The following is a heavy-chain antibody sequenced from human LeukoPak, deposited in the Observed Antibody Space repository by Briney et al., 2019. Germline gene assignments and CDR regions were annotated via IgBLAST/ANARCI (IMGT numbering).Heavy chain of an antibody. D-gene: IGHD6-19*01. V-gene: IGHV4-34*01. J-gene: IGHJ4*02. CDR3: ARGLKGSGWYSGGY. CDR2: INHSGST. CDR1: GGSFSGYY. Sequence: SETLSLTCAVYGGSFSGYYWSWIRQPPGKALEWIGEINHSGSTNYNPSLKSRVTISVDTSKNQFSLRLGSVTAADTAVYYCARGLKGSGWYSGGYWGQGTLVTVSS.